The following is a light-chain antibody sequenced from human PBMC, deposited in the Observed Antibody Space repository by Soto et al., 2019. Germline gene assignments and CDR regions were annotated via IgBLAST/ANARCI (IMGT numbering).Light chain of an antibody. CDR3: SSYAGSNVLVV. Sequence: LTQPGSVSGSPGQSITISCSGTSSGIGSYNLVSWYQQHPGKAPKVIIFEGSRLPSGVSSRFSGSKSGNTASLTISGLRPEDEADYYCSSYAGSNVLVVFGGGTKLTVL. CDR1: SSGIGSYNL. J-gene: IGLJ2*01. CDR2: EGS. V-gene: IGLV2-23*01.